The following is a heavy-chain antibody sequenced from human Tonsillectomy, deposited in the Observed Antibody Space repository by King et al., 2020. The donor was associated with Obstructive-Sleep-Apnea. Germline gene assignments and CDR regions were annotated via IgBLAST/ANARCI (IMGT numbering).Heavy chain of an antibody. D-gene: IGHD5-12*01. CDR1: GYRFTGHW. CDR3: ARIGVGDTSGLGYPMDV. Sequence: VQLVQSGAEVRKPGESLKIACKGSGYRFTGHWIAWVRQMPGKGLEWMGIIHPSDSDSRYSPSFQGQVTMSADRSISTAYLYWSSLKASDSATYFCARIGVGDTSGLGYPMDVWGQGTAVTVSS. V-gene: IGHV5-51*01. CDR2: IHPSDSDS. J-gene: IGHJ6*02.